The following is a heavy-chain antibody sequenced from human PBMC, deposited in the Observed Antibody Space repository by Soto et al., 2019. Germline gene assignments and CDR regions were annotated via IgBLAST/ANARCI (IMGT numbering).Heavy chain of an antibody. CDR2: ISHDGTNK. J-gene: IGHJ5*02. CDR3: AKDPVYGDYKWAFGP. Sequence: VGSLRLSCEVSGFTFSAYGMHWVRQAPGKGLEWVAAISHDGTNKNYGDSVKGRFTISRDNAKNTLALQMNSLRAEDTAVYYCAKDPVYGDYKWAFGPWGQGTLVTVSS. V-gene: IGHV3-30*18. CDR1: GFTFSAYG. D-gene: IGHD4-17*01.